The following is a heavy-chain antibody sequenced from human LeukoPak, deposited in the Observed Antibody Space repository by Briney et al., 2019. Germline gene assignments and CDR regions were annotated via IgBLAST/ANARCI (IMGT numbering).Heavy chain of an antibody. J-gene: IGHJ4*02. CDR3: ARLAGRRWVLDY. V-gene: IGHV4-39*01. D-gene: IGHD5-24*01. CDR2: IYYSGST. CDR1: GGSISSSSYY. Sequence: SETLSLTCTVSGGSISSSSYYWGWIRQPPGKGLEWIGSIYYSGSTYYNPSLKSRVTISVDTSKNQFTLKLSSVTAADTAVYYCARLAGRRWVLDYWGQGTLVTVSS.